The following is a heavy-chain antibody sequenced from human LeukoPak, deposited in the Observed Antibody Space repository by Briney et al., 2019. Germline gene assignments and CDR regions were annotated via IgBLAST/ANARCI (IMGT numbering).Heavy chain of an antibody. CDR1: GFTFSSYS. D-gene: IGHD6-19*01. Sequence: GGSLRLSCAASGFTFSSYSMNWVRQAPGKGLEWVSSISSSSSYIYYADSVKGRFTISRDNFKNTLYLQMNSLRAEDTAVYYCAKTSSGWYDPSTDYYGMDVWGQGTTVTVSS. J-gene: IGHJ6*02. V-gene: IGHV3-21*04. CDR2: ISSSSSYI. CDR3: AKTSSGWYDPSTDYYGMDV.